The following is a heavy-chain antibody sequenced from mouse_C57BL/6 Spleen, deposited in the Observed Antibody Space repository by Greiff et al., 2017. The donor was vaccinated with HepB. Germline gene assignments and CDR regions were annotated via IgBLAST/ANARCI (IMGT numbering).Heavy chain of an antibody. Sequence: EVKLMESGGDLVKPGGSLKLSCAASGFTFSSYGMSWVRQTPDKRLEWVATISSGGSYTYYPDSVKGRFTISRDNAKNTLYLQMSSLKSEDTAMYYCARGGLTGLFDYWGQGTTLTVSS. CDR1: GFTFSSYG. CDR3: ARGGLTGLFDY. CDR2: ISSGGSYT. V-gene: IGHV5-6*01. D-gene: IGHD4-1*01. J-gene: IGHJ2*01.